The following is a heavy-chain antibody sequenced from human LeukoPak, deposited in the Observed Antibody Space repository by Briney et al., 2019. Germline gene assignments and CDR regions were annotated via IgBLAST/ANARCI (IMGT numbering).Heavy chain of an antibody. Sequence: GASVKVSCKASGYTFSGYYIHWERQAPRQGLEWMGWINPVSGGANYAEKFHGRLTMTRDTSISTAYMELTRLRSDDTAVYYCARVGIWELLYLAYWGQGTLVTVSS. CDR1: GYTFSGYY. CDR3: ARVGIWELLYLAY. CDR2: INPVSGGA. D-gene: IGHD1-26*01. J-gene: IGHJ4*02. V-gene: IGHV1-2*02.